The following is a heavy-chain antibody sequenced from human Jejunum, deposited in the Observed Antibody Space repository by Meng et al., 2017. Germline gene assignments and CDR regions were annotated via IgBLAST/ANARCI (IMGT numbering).Heavy chain of an antibody. CDR2: AST. CDR1: GGSVSSSGYQ. V-gene: IGHV4-61*08. D-gene: IGHD7-27*01. Sequence: QEQLQESGPGLVRPSETLSLICAVSGGSVSSSGYQWGWIRQPPGRGLEWIGYASTNYNPSLKSRVTISLDTSKNQFSLKLTSVTAADTAVYYCARDHWGSLDYWGQGILVTVSS. CDR3: ARDHWGSLDY. J-gene: IGHJ4*02.